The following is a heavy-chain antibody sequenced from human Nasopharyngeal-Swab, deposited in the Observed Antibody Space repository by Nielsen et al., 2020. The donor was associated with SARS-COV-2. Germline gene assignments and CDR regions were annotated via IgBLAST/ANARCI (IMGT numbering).Heavy chain of an antibody. CDR3: ARVHCSRSSCSAPDYYYYYMDV. V-gene: IGHV3-21*01. J-gene: IGHJ6*03. CDR2: ISSSSSYI. D-gene: IGHD2-2*01. Sequence: GESLKISCAASGFTLSSYSMNWVRQAPGKGLEWVSSISSSSSYIFYADSVKGRFTISGDNAKNSLYLQMNSLRVEDTAVYYCARVHCSRSSCSAPDYYYYYMDVWGKGTTVTVSS. CDR1: GFTLSSYS.